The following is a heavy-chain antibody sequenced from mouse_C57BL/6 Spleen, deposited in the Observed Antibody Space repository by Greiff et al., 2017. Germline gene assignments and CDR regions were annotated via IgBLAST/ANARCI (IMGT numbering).Heavy chain of an antibody. CDR3: ARIYGNYETMDY. D-gene: IGHD2-1*01. Sequence: VQLQQSGPELVKPGASVKISCKASGYAFSSSWMNWVKQRPGKGLEWIGRIYPGDGDTNYNGKFKGKATLTADKSYSTAYMQLSSLTSEDSAVYFCARIYGNYETMDYWGQGTSVTVSS. CDR1: GYAFSSSW. J-gene: IGHJ4*01. V-gene: IGHV1-82*01. CDR2: IYPGDGDT.